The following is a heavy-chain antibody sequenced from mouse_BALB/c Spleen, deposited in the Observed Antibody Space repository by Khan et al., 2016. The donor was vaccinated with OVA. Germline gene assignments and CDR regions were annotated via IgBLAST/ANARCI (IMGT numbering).Heavy chain of an antibody. Sequence: VKLQESGAELVRPGVSVKISCKGSGYTFTDFTLHWMKQSHTKSLEWIGVISTYYGDATYNQKFKGKATMTVDKASSTASLELARLTSEDSAIYYCTRGGGGNRFAYWGQGTLVTVSA. CDR2: ISTYYGDA. CDR1: GYTFTDFT. J-gene: IGHJ3*01. CDR3: TRGGGGNRFAY. V-gene: IGHV1S137*01.